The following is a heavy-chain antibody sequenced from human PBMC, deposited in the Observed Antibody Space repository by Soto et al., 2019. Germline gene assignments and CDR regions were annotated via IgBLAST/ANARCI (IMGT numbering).Heavy chain of an antibody. V-gene: IGHV5-51*01. D-gene: IGHD6-13*01. CDR1: GYSFTSYW. J-gene: IGHJ4*02. Sequence: PGESLKISCRGSGYSFTSYWIGWVRQMPGKGLEWMGIIYPGDSDTRYSPSFQGQVTISADKSISTAYLQWSSLKASDTAMYYCASNIAAANGPLYFDYWGQGTLVTVSS. CDR3: ASNIAAANGPLYFDY. CDR2: IYPGDSDT.